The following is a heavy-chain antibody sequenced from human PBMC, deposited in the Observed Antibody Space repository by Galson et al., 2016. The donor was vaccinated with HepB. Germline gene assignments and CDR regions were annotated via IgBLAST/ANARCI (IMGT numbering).Heavy chain of an antibody. CDR3: ARGRAAAVDYYYGMDV. D-gene: IGHD6-13*01. Sequence: SVKVSCKASGGTFSSYAISWVRQAPGQGLEWMGGIIPIFGTAKYAQKFQGRVTITADEPTSTAYMELSSLRSEDTAVYYCARGRAAAVDYYYGMDVWGQGTTVTVSS. V-gene: IGHV1-69*13. J-gene: IGHJ6*02. CDR1: GGTFSSYA. CDR2: IIPIFGTA.